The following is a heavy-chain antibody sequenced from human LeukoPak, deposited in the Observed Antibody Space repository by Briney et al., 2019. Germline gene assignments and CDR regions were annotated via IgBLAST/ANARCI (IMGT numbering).Heavy chain of an antibody. CDR2: ITSSSGYT. V-gene: IGHV3-21*01. Sequence: GGSLRLSCAASGSSFSSYSMNWVRQAPGKGLEWVSSITSSSGYTYYADSVKGRFTISRDNAYNSLYLQMDSLSADDTAVYYCARSDSGSGSYFDYWGQGTLVTVSS. CDR1: GSSFSSYS. J-gene: IGHJ4*02. CDR3: ARSDSGSGSYFDY. D-gene: IGHD3-10*01.